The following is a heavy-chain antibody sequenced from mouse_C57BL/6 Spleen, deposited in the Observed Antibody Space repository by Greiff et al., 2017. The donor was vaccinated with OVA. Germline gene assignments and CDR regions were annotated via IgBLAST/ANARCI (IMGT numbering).Heavy chain of an antibody. CDR3: ARGDYGSSGGFAY. CDR2: IDPSDSYT. V-gene: IGHV1-50*01. D-gene: IGHD1-1*01. Sequence: VQLQQPGAELVKPGASVKLSCKASGYTFTSYWMQWVKQRPGQGLEWIGEIDPSDSYTNYNQKFKGKATLTVDTSSSTAYMRLSSLTSEDSAVYYCARGDYGSSGGFAYWGQGTLVTVSA. J-gene: IGHJ3*01. CDR1: GYTFTSYW.